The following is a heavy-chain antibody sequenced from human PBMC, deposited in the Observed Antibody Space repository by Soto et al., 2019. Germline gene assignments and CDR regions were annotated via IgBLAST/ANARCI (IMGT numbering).Heavy chain of an antibody. V-gene: IGHV3-33*01. CDR1: GFTFSNYG. CDR3: ARRLIDYYDSSGYAMDV. D-gene: IGHD3-22*01. CDR2: IWYDGSNE. J-gene: IGHJ6*02. Sequence: SLRLSCAASGFTFSNYGMHWVRQAPGKGLEWVAVIWYDGSNEYYADSVKGRFTISRDNSKNTLYLQMNSLRAEDTAVYYCARRLIDYYDSSGYAMDVWGQGTTVTVSS.